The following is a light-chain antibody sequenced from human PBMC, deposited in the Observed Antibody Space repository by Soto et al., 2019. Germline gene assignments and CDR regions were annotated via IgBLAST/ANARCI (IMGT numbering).Light chain of an antibody. V-gene: IGLV1-47*01. J-gene: IGLJ1*01. Sequence: QSALTQSASASGTPGQRVTISCSGGTSNIGTNAVYWFQLLPGTAPKLLIYYSNHRPSGISDRFSGSKSGTSASLAISGLRPEDEADYYCAAWDVRLRGYVFATGTKVTVL. CDR2: YSN. CDR1: TSNIGTNA. CDR3: AAWDVRLRGYV.